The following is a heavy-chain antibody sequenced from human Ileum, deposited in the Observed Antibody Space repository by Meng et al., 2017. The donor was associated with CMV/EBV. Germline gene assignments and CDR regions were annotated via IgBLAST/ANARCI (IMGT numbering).Heavy chain of an antibody. V-gene: IGHV4-39*07. Sequence: QLQRLESGPGLVKPSETLSLICTVSGAAISRSTYYWGWIRQPPGKGLEWIGSIYYSGGTYYNPSLKSRVTISVDTSKNQFSLKLNSVTAADTAVYYCASGDSLRAVDFWGQGTLVTVSS. J-gene: IGHJ4*02. CDR2: IYYSGGT. CDR1: GAAISRSTYY. CDR3: ASGDSLRAVDF. D-gene: IGHD2-21*02.